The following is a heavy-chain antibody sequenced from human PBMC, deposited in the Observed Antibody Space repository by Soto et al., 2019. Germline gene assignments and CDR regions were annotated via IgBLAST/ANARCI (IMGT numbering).Heavy chain of an antibody. CDR2: ISGSGGST. J-gene: IGHJ3*02. D-gene: IGHD3-10*01. V-gene: IGHV3-23*01. Sequence: GGSLRLSCAASGFTVSSNYMSWVRQAPGKGLEWVSAISGSGGSTYYADSVKGRFTISRDNSKNTLYLQMNSLRAEDTAVYYCAKDWTLLWFGEPDAFDIWGQGTMVTVSS. CDR3: AKDWTLLWFGEPDAFDI. CDR1: GFTVSSNY.